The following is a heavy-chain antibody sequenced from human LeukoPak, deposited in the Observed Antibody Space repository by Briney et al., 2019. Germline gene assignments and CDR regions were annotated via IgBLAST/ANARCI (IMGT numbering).Heavy chain of an antibody. J-gene: IGHJ4*02. CDR1: GFTFSSYS. CDR3: AKDITSSGRNGFDY. Sequence: GGSLRLSCAASGFTFSSYSMNWVRQAPGKGLEWVSGISWNSGSIGYADSVKGRFTISRDNAKNSLYLQMNSLRAEDTALYYCAKDITSSGRNGFDYWGQGTLVTVSS. V-gene: IGHV3-9*01. D-gene: IGHD6-19*01. CDR2: ISWNSGSI.